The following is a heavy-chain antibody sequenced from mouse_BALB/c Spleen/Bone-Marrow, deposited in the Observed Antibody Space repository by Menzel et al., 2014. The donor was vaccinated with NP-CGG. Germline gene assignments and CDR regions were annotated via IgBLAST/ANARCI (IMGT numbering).Heavy chain of an antibody. CDR3: ARGGIYYGMDY. V-gene: IGHV5-12*02. J-gene: IGHJ4*01. CDR1: GFTFSDYY. Sequence: VNVVESGGGLVQPGGSLKLSCATSGFTFSDYYMYWVRQTPEKRLEWVAYISNGGGSTYYPDTVKGRFTISRDNAKNTLYLQMSRLKSEDTAMYHCARGGIYYGMDYWGQGTSVTVSS. CDR2: ISNGGGST.